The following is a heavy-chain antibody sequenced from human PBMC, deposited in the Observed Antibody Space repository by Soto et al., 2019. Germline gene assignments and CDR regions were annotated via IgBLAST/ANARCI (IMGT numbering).Heavy chain of an antibody. CDR2: IDPSDSYT. J-gene: IGHJ3*02. V-gene: IGHV5-10-1*01. Sequence: EVQLVQSGAEVKKPGESLRISCKGSGYSFTSYWISWVRQMPGKGLEWMGRIDPSDSYTNYSPSFQGHVTISADKSIRTGYLQGSSLEASETAMYYCAKNMGFFAGGGGAFDIWGQGKMVTGSS. CDR3: AKNMGFFAGGGGAFDI. CDR1: GYSFTSYW. D-gene: IGHD3-3*01.